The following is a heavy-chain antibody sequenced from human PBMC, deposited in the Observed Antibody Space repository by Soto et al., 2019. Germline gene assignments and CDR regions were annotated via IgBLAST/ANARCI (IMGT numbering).Heavy chain of an antibody. D-gene: IGHD1-1*01. Sequence: KQSQTLSLTCAISGDSVSSNSAAWNWIRQSPSRGLEWLGRTYYRSKWYNDYAVSVKSRITINPDTSKNQFSLQLNSVTPEDTAVYYCARDRYGTTVGSYYYYYYMDVWGKGTTVTVSS. V-gene: IGHV6-1*01. CDR2: TYYRSKWYN. CDR3: ARDRYGTTVGSYYYYYYMDV. CDR1: GDSVSSNSAA. J-gene: IGHJ6*03.